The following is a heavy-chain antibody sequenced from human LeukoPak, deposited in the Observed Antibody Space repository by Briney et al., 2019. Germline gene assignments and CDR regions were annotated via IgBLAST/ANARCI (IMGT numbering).Heavy chain of an antibody. D-gene: IGHD3-22*01. CDR2: ISGSGGST. J-gene: IGHJ4*02. CDR3: AKDPLYTSSGYGGSFEY. V-gene: IGHV3-23*01. Sequence: QPGGSLRLSCAASGFTFSSYAMSWVRQAPGKGLEWVSAISGSGGSTYYADSVKGRFSISRDNSKNTLYLQMDSLRPEDTAVYYCAKDPLYTSSGYGGSFEYWGQGTLVTVSS. CDR1: GFTFSSYA.